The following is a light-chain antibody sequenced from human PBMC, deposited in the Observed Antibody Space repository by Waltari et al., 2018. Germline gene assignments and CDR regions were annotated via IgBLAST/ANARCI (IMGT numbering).Light chain of an antibody. CDR1: TFESPR. V-gene: IGLV3-21*04. CDR2: YDS. CDR3: QVWDANTDPGV. Sequence: SSVLTQPPSVSVAPRKTASITCRRTTFESPRVHWYQQKPGQAPILVISYDSDRPSGIPERFSGSNAGNTATLTISRVEAGDEADYYCQVWDANTDPGVFGTGTEVTVL. J-gene: IGLJ1*01.